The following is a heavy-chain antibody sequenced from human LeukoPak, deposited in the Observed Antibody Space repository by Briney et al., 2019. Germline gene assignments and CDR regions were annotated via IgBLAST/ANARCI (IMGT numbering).Heavy chain of an antibody. CDR3: ARAQYNYDSSGYYNWFDP. J-gene: IGHJ5*02. CDR2: IYYSGST. CDR1: GGSISSYY. V-gene: IGHV4-59*01. D-gene: IGHD3-22*01. Sequence: SETLSLTCTVSGGSISSYYWSWIRRPPGKGLEWIGYIYYSGSTNYNPSLKSRVTISVDTSKNQFSLKLSSVTAADTAVYYCARAQYNYDSSGYYNWFDPWGQGTLVTVSS.